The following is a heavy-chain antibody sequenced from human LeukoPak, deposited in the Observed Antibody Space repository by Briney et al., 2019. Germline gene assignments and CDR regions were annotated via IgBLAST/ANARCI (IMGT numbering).Heavy chain of an antibody. CDR1: GGSFSGYY. Sequence: PSETLSLTCAVYGGSFSGYYWSWIRQPPGKGLEWIGEINHSGSTNYNPSLKSRVTISVDTSKNQFSLKLSSVTAVDTAVYYCARGRLWLEYYYFDYWGQGTLVTVSS. D-gene: IGHD6-19*01. CDR3: ARGRLWLEYYYFDY. J-gene: IGHJ4*02. CDR2: INHSGST. V-gene: IGHV4-34*01.